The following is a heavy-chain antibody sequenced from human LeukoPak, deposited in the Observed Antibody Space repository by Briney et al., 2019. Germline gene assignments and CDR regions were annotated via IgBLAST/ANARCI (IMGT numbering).Heavy chain of an antibody. J-gene: IGHJ5*02. V-gene: IGHV3-13*01. CDR1: GFTFSSYD. D-gene: IGHD4-17*01. CDR2: IGTAGDT. Sequence: PGGSLRLSCAASGFTFSSYDMHWVRQATGKGLEWVSAIGTAGDTYYPGSVKGRFTISRENAKNSLYLQMNSLRAEDTAVYYCAKSAVTAVTYNWFDPWGQGTLVTVSS. CDR3: AKSAVTAVTYNWFDP.